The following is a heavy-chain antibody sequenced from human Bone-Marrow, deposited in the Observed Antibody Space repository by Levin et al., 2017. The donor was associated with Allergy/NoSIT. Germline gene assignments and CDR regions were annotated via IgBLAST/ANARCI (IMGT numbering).Heavy chain of an antibody. CDR3: ARGGTVTQPDFDY. J-gene: IGHJ4*02. V-gene: IGHV3-30-3*01. CDR1: GFTFSSYA. Sequence: GGSLRLSCAASGFTFSSYAMHWVRQAPGKGLEWVAVISYDGSNKYYADSVKGRFTISRDNSKNTLYLQMNSLRAEDTAVYYCARGGTVTQPDFDYWGQGGTLVTVSS. CDR2: ISYDGSNK. D-gene: IGHD4-17*01.